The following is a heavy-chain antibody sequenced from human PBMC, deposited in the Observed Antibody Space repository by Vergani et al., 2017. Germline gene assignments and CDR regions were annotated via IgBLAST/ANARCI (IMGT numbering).Heavy chain of an antibody. V-gene: IGHV3-48*03. Sequence: EVQLVESGGGLVQPGGSLRLSCAASGFTFSSYEMNWVRQAPGKGLEWVSYISSSGSTIYYADSVKGGFTISRDNAKNSLYLQMTGLRAEDTAVYYCAREAGAVVAPYDYWGQGTLVAVSS. CDR2: ISSSGSTI. CDR3: AREAGAVVAPYDY. CDR1: GFTFSSYE. D-gene: IGHD2-15*01. J-gene: IGHJ4*02.